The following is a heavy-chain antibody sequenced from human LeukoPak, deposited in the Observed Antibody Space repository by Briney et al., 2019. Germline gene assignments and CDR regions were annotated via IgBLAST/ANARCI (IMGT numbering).Heavy chain of an antibody. CDR1: GFTLSSYA. CDR3: AKEYSSSSGVGGFDY. D-gene: IGHD6-6*01. V-gene: IGHV3-23*01. J-gene: IGHJ4*02. Sequence: PGGSLRLSCAASGFTLSSYAMSWVRQAPGKGLEWVSAISGSGGSTYYADSVKGRFTISRDNSKNTLYLQMNSLRAEDTAVYYCAKEYSSSSGVGGFDYWGQGTLVTVSS. CDR2: ISGSGGST.